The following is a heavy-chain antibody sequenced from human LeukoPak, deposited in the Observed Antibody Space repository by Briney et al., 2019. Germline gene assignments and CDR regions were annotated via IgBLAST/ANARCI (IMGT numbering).Heavy chain of an antibody. CDR2: INHSGIT. CDR1: GGSFSGFY. V-gene: IGHV4-34*01. CDR3: ARAAKSSGWFFDY. J-gene: IGHJ4*01. D-gene: IGHD6-13*01. Sequence: SETLSLTCALYGGSFSGFYWSWVRQPPGKGLEWIGEINHSGITNYNPSLKSRVSISVDTSKNQLSLNLMSVTAADTAVYSCARAAKSSGWFFDYWGQRTLVTVSS.